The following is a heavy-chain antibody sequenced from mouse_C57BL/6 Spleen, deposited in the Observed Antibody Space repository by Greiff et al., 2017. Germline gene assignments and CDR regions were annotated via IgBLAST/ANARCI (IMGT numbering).Heavy chain of an antibody. J-gene: IGHJ2*01. CDR3: ARWHYGSSYGVDY. D-gene: IGHD1-1*01. V-gene: IGHV1-69*01. CDR1: GYTFTSYW. Sequence: QVQLQQPGAELVMPGASVKLSCKASGYTFTSYWMHWVKQRPGQGLEWIGEIDPSDSYTNYNQKFKGKSTLTVDKSSSPAYMQLSSLTSEDSAVYYCARWHYGSSYGVDYWGQGTTLTVSS. CDR2: IDPSDSYT.